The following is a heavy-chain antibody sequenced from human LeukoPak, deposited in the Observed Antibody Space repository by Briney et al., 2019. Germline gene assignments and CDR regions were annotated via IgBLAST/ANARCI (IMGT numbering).Heavy chain of an antibody. Sequence: GGSLRLSCAASGFTFNTYWMTWVRQAPGKGSQWVANIKHDGSEKNYVDSVKGRFTISRDNAKKSLYLQMSSLRSEDTAVYYCARGDAFSGDHWGQGTLVTVSS. CDR1: GFTFNTYW. CDR2: IKHDGSEK. V-gene: IGHV3-7*04. CDR3: ARGDAFSGDH. J-gene: IGHJ4*02.